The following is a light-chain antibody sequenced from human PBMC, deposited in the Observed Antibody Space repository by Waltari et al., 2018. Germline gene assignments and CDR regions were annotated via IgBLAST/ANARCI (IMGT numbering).Light chain of an antibody. V-gene: IGLV2-14*01. CDR3: SSYTSSSTXV. CDR1: SSAVGGYNY. Sequence: QSALTQPAXVSGSPGQSITLSCTGTSSAVGGYNYVPWYQQHPGKAPKLLIYDVSKRPSGVSXXFXGSKSGNTASLTISGXQAEDEADYYCSSYTSSSTXVFGGGTKLTVL. CDR2: DVS. J-gene: IGLJ2*01.